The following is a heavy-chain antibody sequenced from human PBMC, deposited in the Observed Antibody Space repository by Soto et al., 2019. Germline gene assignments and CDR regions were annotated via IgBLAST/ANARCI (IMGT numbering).Heavy chain of an antibody. Sequence: GASVKLSCKTSGYTFNSYTIACVRHPPGQGLEWLGWISPDDGNTEYEQSFQGRVTMTADTLTNNAYLELRSLKSDDTAIYYCARVEAPFGESLHWGQGTPVTFSS. CDR2: ISPDDGNT. CDR1: GYTFNSYT. V-gene: IGHV1-18*01. CDR3: ARVEAPFGESLH. D-gene: IGHD3-10*01. J-gene: IGHJ4*02.